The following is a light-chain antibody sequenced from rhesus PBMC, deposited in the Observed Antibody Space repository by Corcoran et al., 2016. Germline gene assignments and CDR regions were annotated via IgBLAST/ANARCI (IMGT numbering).Light chain of an antibody. CDR2: RAS. CDR3: QQSYNYPLT. Sequence: DIQMTQSPSSLSASVGDRVPITCQASQSLSNFLNWYQQKPGIIPKLLIYRASSLQIGIPSRFSGSGSGTYFTLTISSLQPEEFATYYCQQSYNYPLTFGGGTKGELK. V-gene: IGKV1-43*03. CDR1: QSLSNF. J-gene: IGKJ4*01.